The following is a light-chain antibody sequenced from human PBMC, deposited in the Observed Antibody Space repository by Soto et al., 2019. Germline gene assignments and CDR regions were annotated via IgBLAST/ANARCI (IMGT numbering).Light chain of an antibody. CDR2: AAS. V-gene: IGKV3-20*01. CDR3: QQYGSSPRT. CDR1: QRVSNNF. J-gene: IGKJ1*01. Sequence: EIVLTQSPGTLSLSPGERASLSCRASQRVSNNFLAWYQQKPGQAPRLLIYAASYRATGIPDMFSGSVSRTDFTLTISRLEPEDFAVYYCQQYGSSPRTFGQGTKVEIK.